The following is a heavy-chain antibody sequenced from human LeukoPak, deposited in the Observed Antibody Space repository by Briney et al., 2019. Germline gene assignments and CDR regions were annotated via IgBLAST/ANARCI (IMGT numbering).Heavy chain of an antibody. Sequence: GRSLRLSCAASGFTFDDYAMHWVRQAPGKGLEWVSGISWNRGSIGYADSVKGRFTISRDNAKNSLYLQMNSLRAEDTALYYCAKDTGSGWSRYYFDYWGQGTLVTVSS. V-gene: IGHV3-9*01. J-gene: IGHJ4*02. D-gene: IGHD6-19*01. CDR3: AKDTGSGWSRYYFDY. CDR2: ISWNRGSI. CDR1: GFTFDDYA.